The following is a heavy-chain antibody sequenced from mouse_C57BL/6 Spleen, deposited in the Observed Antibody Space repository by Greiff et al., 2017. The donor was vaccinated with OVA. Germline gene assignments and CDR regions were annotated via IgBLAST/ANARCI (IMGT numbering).Heavy chain of an antibody. Sequence: DVKLVESGGGLVQPGGSLKLSCAASGFTFSDYYMYWVRQTPEKRLEWVAYISNGGGSTYYPDTVKGRFTISRDNAKNTLYLQMSRLKSEDTAMYYCARRSSYNYAMDYWGQGTSVTVSS. J-gene: IGHJ4*01. D-gene: IGHD1-1*01. CDR2: ISNGGGST. CDR1: GFTFSDYY. CDR3: ARRSSYNYAMDY. V-gene: IGHV5-12*01.